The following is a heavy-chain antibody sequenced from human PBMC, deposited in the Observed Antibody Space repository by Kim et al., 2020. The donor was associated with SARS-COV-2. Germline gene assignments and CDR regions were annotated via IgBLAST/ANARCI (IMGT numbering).Heavy chain of an antibody. CDR2: IWYDGSNK. D-gene: IGHD6-19*01. CDR3: AKDKSRVAVAGIDY. CDR1: GFTFSSYG. V-gene: IGHV3-33*06. Sequence: GGSLRLSCAASGFTFSSYGMHWVRQAPGKGLEWVAVIWYDGSNKYYADSVKGLFTISRDNSKNTLYLQMNSLRAEDTAVYYCAKDKSRVAVAGIDYWGQG. J-gene: IGHJ4*02.